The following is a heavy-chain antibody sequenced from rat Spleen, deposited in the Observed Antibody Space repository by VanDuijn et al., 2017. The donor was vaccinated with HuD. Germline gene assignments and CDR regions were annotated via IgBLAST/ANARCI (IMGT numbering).Heavy chain of an antibody. CDR2: ITHGGNTI. D-gene: IGHD4-4*01. V-gene: IGHV5-31*01. CDR1: GFTFNNYW. Sequence: EVQLVESGGGLVQPGRSLKLSCVASGFTFNNYWMTWIRQAPGKGPEWIASITHGGNTISYPDSVKGRFTISRDNAESTLSLQMDSLRSEDSATYYCASLGNSGFGNWFAYWGKGTLVTVSS. CDR3: ASLGNSGFGNWFAY. J-gene: IGHJ3*01.